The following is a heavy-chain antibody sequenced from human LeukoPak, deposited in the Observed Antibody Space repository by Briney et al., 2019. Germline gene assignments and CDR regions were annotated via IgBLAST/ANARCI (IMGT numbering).Heavy chain of an antibody. CDR2: ISGSGGST. V-gene: IGHV3-23*01. CDR3: AKVPTTVVTRPWFDP. CDR1: GFTFSSYG. Sequence: GGTLRLSCAASGFTFSSYGMSWVRQAPGKGLEWVSAISGSGGSTYYADSVKGRFTISRDNSKNTLYLQMNSLRAEGTAVYYCAKVPTTVVTRPWFDPWGQGTLVTVSS. D-gene: IGHD4-23*01. J-gene: IGHJ5*02.